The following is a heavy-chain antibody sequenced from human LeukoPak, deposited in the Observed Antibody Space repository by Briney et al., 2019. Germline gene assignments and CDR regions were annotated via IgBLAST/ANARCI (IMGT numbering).Heavy chain of an antibody. D-gene: IGHD2-2*01. Sequence: GGSLRLSCAASGFTFSSYAMSWVRQAPGKGLEWVSAISGSGGSTYYADSVKGRFTISRDNSKNTLYLQMNSLRAEDTAVYYCAKDKGIKYCSSTSCSDPFDYWGQRTLVRVSS. V-gene: IGHV3-23*01. CDR1: GFTFSSYA. CDR2: ISGSGGST. J-gene: IGHJ4*02. CDR3: AKDKGIKYCSSTSCSDPFDY.